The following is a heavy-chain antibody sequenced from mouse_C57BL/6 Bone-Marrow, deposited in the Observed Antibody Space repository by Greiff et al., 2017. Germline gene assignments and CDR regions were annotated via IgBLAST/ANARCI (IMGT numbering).Heavy chain of an antibody. V-gene: IGHV1-55*01. CDR2: IYHTSGRT. Sequence: VQLQQPGAALVKPGASGKMSCKASGYTFTSYWITWVKQRPGQGLAWIGDIYHTSGRTTYNEKFKSKAILTVDTSSNTAYMQLSSLTSEYSAVFYCARSGPLVRSFDYWGQGTTLTVSS. D-gene: IGHD2-14*01. CDR3: ARSGPLVRSFDY. J-gene: IGHJ2*01. CDR1: GYTFTSYW.